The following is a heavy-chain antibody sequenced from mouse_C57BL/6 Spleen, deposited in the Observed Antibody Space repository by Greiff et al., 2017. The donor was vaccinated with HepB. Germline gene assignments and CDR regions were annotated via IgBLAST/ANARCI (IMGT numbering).Heavy chain of an antibody. D-gene: IGHD1-1*01. CDR3: TECYYGSSRCYFDY. CDR2: IRLKSDNYAT. CDR1: GFTFSNYW. Sequence: EVQLVESGGGLVQPGGSMKLSCVASGFTFSNYWMNWVRQSPEKGLEWVAQIRLKSDNYATHYAESVKGRFTISRDDSKSSVYLQMNNLRAEDTGIYYCTECYYGSSRCYFDYWGQGTTLTVSS. V-gene: IGHV6-3*01. J-gene: IGHJ2*01.